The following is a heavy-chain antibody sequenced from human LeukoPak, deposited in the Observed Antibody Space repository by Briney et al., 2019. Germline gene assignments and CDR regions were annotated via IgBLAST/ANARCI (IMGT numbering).Heavy chain of an antibody. CDR3: ARDKVPSYYGSGSPGAYYGMDV. Sequence: GGSLRLSCAASGFTFSSYAMHWVRQAPGKGLEGVAVISYDGSNKYYADSVKGRLTISRDNSKNTLYLQMNSLRAEDTAVYYCARDKVPSYYGSGSPGAYYGMDVWGKGTTVTVSS. V-gene: IGHV3-30*04. CDR2: ISYDGSNK. D-gene: IGHD3-10*01. J-gene: IGHJ6*04. CDR1: GFTFSSYA.